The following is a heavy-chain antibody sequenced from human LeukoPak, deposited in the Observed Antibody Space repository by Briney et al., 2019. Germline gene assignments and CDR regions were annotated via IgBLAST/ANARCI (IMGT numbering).Heavy chain of an antibody. V-gene: IGHV3-23*01. D-gene: IGHD3-10*01. CDR3: GKDRFARDECSSGKYFSLLD. CDR1: GFMFSTYG. CDR2: ISASGLST. J-gene: IGHJ4*02. Sequence: GGSLRLSCAGSGFMFSTYGMSWVRQTPGKGQEWVSAISASGLSTYYVDSVKGRFTISRDNSKNTLVLQMDSLRAEDSALYYWGKDRFARDECSSGKYFSLLDWGQGTLVIVSS.